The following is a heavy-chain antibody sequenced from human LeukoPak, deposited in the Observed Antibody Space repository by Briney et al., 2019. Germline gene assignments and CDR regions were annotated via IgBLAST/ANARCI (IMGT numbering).Heavy chain of an antibody. CDR2: ITNSGNSK. CDR1: EFTFSSYS. V-gene: IGHV3-48*01. CDR3: AKGTYGMDV. Sequence: GGSLRLSCAASEFTFSSYSMNWVRQAPGKGLEWVSYITNSGNSKSYAGSVKGRFTISRDNTKNSLYLQMNGLRAEDTALYYCAKGTYGMDVWGQGTTVTVSS. J-gene: IGHJ6*02.